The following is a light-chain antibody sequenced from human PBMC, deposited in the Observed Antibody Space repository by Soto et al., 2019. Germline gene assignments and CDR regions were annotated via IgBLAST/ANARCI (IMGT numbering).Light chain of an antibody. V-gene: IGKV3D-11*01. CDR1: QGVSRK. CDR3: QQRSNWPIT. CDR2: DAS. J-gene: IGKJ5*01. Sequence: DIVMTQSPATLSVAPGERVTFSCRASQGVSRKLAWYQQKPGQAPRLLIYDASNRAKGIPARFSGSGPGTDFTLTISSLEPEDFAVYYCQQRSNWPITFGQGTRLENK.